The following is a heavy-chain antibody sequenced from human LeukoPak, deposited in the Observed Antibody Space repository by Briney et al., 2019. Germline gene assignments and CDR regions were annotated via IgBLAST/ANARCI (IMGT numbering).Heavy chain of an antibody. CDR3: ATRYGSGEY. J-gene: IGHJ4*02. D-gene: IGHD3-10*01. Sequence: GGSLRLSCAASGFTFSSYAMHWVRQAPGKGLEWVAVISYDGSNKYYADSMKGRFTISRDNSKNTLYLQMNSLRAEDTAMYYCATRYGSGEYWGQGTLVTVSS. V-gene: IGHV3-30*04. CDR1: GFTFSSYA. CDR2: ISYDGSNK.